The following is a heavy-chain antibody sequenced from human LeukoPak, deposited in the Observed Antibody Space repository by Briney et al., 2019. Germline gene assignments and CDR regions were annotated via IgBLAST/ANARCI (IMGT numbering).Heavy chain of an antibody. V-gene: IGHV3-7*01. CDR2: IKQDGSEK. CDR1: GITFNSHW. Sequence: AGGSLRLSCAASGITFNSHWMSWVRQAPGKGLEWVANIKQDGSEKYYVDSVKGRFTISRDNAKNSLYLQMNSLRAEDTAVYYCARSSGSYQWDPDAFDIWGQGTMVTVSS. J-gene: IGHJ3*02. CDR3: ARSSGSYQWDPDAFDI. D-gene: IGHD1-26*01.